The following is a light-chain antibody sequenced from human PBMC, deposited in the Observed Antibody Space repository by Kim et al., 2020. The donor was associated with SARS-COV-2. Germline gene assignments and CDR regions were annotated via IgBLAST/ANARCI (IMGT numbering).Light chain of an antibody. CDR2: RNN. Sequence: GQRVTLSCSGSSSNIGSNYVYWYQQPPGTAPKLLIYRNNQRPSGVPDRFSGSKSGTSASLAISGLRSEDEADYYCAAWDDSLSAVVFGGGTQLTVL. J-gene: IGLJ2*01. CDR1: SSNIGSNY. CDR3: AAWDDSLSAVV. V-gene: IGLV1-47*01.